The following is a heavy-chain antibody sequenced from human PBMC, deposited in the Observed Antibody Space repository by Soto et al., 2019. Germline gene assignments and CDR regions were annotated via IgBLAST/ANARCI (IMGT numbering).Heavy chain of an antibody. CDR1: GYTFTSYG. Sequence: QVQLVQSGAEVKKPGASVKVSCKASGYTFTSYGISWVRQAPGHGLEWMGWISAYNGNTNYAQKLQGRVTMTTDTSTSTAYMELRSLRSDDTAVYYCARSDIVVVVAATTLASWFDPWGQGTLVTVSS. D-gene: IGHD2-15*01. V-gene: IGHV1-18*01. CDR3: ARSDIVVVVAATTLASWFDP. CDR2: ISAYNGNT. J-gene: IGHJ5*02.